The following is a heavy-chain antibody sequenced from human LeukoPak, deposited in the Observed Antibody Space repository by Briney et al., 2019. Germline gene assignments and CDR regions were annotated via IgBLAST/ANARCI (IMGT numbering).Heavy chain of an antibody. D-gene: IGHD6-13*01. CDR2: INPNSGGT. CDR3: ARSTLAATGDFDY. J-gene: IGHJ4*02. CDR1: GYTFTGYY. Sequence: ASVKVSCKASGYTFTGYYMHWVRRAPGQGLEWMGRINPNSGGTNYAQKFQGRVTMTRDTSISTVYMELSRLRSDDTAVYYCARSTLAATGDFDYWGQGTLVTVSS. V-gene: IGHV1-2*06.